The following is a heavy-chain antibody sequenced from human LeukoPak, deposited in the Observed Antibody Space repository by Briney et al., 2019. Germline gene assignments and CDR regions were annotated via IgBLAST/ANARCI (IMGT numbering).Heavy chain of an antibody. CDR1: GFAFGVFV. J-gene: IGHJ4*02. CDR3: VKDLSGWYSFDY. V-gene: IGHV3-64D*08. Sequence: GVSLRLSCSASGFAFGVFVIHWVRQAPGKGLEYVSSISENGDRTNHADSVKGRYTISRDNSKNTLYLQMTSLRVEDTAVYYCVKDLSGWYSFDYWGQGTLVTVSS. D-gene: IGHD6-19*01. CDR2: ISENGDRT.